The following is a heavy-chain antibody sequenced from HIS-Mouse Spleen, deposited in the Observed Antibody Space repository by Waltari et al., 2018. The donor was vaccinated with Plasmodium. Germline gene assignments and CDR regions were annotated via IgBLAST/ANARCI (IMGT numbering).Heavy chain of an antibody. CDR1: AFTSNIYA. D-gene: IGHD2-15*01. CDR2: ISYDGSNK. Sequence: QVQLVESGGAVVQPGRSLRLPCAASAFTSNIYAMPWVRQAPGQGLEWVAVISYDGSNKYYADSVKGRFTISRDNSKNTLYLQMNSLRAEDTAVYYCARDRRLAFDYWGQGTLVTVSS. J-gene: IGHJ4*02. CDR3: ARDRRLAFDY. V-gene: IGHV3-30-3*01.